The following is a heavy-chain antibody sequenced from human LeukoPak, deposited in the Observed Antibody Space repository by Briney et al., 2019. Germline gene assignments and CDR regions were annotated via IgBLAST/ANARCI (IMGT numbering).Heavy chain of an antibody. CDR2: INPNSGGT. Sequence: AASVKVSCKASGYTFTGYYMHWVRQAPGQGLEWMGWINPNSGGTNYAQKFQGRVTMTRDTSISTAYMELSRLRSDDTAVYYCAREGVVINPTYYYSYYMDVWGKGTTVTVSS. D-gene: IGHD3-3*01. CDR3: AREGVVINPTYYYSYYMDV. CDR1: GYTFTGYY. V-gene: IGHV1-2*02. J-gene: IGHJ6*03.